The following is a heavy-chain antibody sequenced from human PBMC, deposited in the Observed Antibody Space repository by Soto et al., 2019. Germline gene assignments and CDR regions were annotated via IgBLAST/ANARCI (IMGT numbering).Heavy chain of an antibody. CDR2: ISGSGGST. CDR1: GFTFSSYA. CDR3: AKDGSLHLTTVIIIFEE. V-gene: IGHV3-23*01. D-gene: IGHD4-17*01. J-gene: IGHJ4*02. Sequence: GGSLRLSCAASGFTFSSYAMSWVRQAPGKGLEWVSAISGSGGSTYYADSVKGRFTISRDNSKNTLYLQMNSLRAEDTAVYYCAKDGSLHLTTVIIIFEEWGQGTQVSVTS.